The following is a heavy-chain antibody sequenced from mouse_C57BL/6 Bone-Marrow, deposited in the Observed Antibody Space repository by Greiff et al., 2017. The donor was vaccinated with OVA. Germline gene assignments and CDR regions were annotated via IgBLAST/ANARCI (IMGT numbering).Heavy chain of an antibody. CDR2: IYPGDGDT. Sequence: VQLQQSGPELVKPGASVKISCKASGYAFSSSWMNWVKQRPGKGLEWIGRIYPGDGDTNYNGKFKGKATLTADKSSSTAYMQLSSLTSEDSAVYFCARNYYYGSRGYFDVWGTGTTVTVSS. CDR1: GYAFSSSW. J-gene: IGHJ1*03. CDR3: ARNYYYGSRGYFDV. D-gene: IGHD1-1*01. V-gene: IGHV1-82*01.